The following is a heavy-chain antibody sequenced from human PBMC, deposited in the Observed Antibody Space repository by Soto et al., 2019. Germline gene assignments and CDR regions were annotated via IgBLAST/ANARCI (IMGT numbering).Heavy chain of an antibody. CDR1: VFTFSSYA. CDR2: ISGSGGST. D-gene: IGHD1-20*01. CDR3: AKGGITGTPFDY. Sequence: PWGSLRISCASSVFTFSSYAMNWVRQAPGKGLEWVSAISGSGGSTYYADSVKGRFTISRDNSKNTLYLQMNSLRAEDTAVYYCAKGGITGTPFDYWGQGTMVTVSS. J-gene: IGHJ4*02. V-gene: IGHV3-23*01.